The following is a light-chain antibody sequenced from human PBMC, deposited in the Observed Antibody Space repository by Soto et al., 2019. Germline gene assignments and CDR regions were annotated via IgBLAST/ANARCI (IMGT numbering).Light chain of an antibody. CDR2: APS. CDR3: QQSHSTPRT. V-gene: IGKV1-39*01. J-gene: IGKJ1*01. CDR1: QSISSY. Sequence: DIQMTRSPSSLSASVGDRVTITCRASQSISSYLNWYQQKPGKAPKLLIYAPSSLQSGVPSRFSGSGSGTDFTLTISSLQPEDFATYYCQQSHSTPRTFGQGTKVDIK.